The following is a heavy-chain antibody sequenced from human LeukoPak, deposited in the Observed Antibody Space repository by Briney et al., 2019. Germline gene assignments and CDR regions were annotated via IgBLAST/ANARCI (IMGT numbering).Heavy chain of an antibody. D-gene: IGHD2-2*01. CDR1: GFTVSSKY. CDR3: ARGCSSTSCYGFDY. J-gene: IGHJ4*02. V-gene: IGHV3-53*01. CDR2: IYSGGST. Sequence: PGGSLRLSCAASGFTVSSKYMSWVRQAPGKGLEWVSVIYSGGSTYYADSVKGRFTISRDNSKNTLYLQMNSLRAEDTAVYYGARGCSSTSCYGFDYWGQGTLVTVSS.